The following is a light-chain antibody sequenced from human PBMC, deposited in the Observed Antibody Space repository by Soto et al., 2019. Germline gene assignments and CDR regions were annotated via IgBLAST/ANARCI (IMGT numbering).Light chain of an antibody. CDR2: DVS. J-gene: IGLJ1*01. Sequence: QSVLAQPAFVKASTGQSITIYCTGTSSDDGGYNYVSWYQQHPGKAPKVMIYDVSNRPSGVSNRFSGSKSGNTAFLIIFGLQAEDEADYYCSSYTSSSTYVFGTGTKVTVL. V-gene: IGLV2-14*01. CDR1: SSDDGGYNY. CDR3: SSYTSSSTYV.